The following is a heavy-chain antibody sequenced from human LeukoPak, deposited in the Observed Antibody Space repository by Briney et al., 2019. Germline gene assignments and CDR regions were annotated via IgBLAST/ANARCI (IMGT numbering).Heavy chain of an antibody. V-gene: IGHV4-39*01. CDR2: IYYSGST. CDR3: ARRSGYYDGSEWQDY. J-gene: IGHJ4*02. Sequence: PSETLSLTCTVSGGSISSSSYYWGWIRQPPGKGLEWIGSIYYSGSTYYNPSLKSRVTISVDTSKNQFSLKLSSVTAADTAVYYCARRSGYYDGSEWQDYWGQGTLVTVSS. D-gene: IGHD3-22*01. CDR1: GGSISSSSYY.